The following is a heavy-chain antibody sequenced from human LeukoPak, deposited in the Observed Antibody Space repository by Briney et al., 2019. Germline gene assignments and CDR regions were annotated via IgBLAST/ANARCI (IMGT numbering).Heavy chain of an antibody. J-gene: IGHJ4*02. Sequence: GGSLRLSCAASGFTFSSYSMNWVRQAPGKGLEWVSYISSTTTTIHYADSVKGRFTTSRDNAKNSLYLQMNSLRDEDTAVYYCARDAGSGRREFDYWGQGTLVTVSS. D-gene: IGHD3-10*01. V-gene: IGHV3-48*02. CDR3: ARDAGSGRREFDY. CDR2: ISSTTTTI. CDR1: GFTFSSYS.